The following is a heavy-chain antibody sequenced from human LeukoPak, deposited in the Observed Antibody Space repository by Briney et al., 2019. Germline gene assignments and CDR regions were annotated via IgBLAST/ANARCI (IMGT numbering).Heavy chain of an antibody. CDR3: ARPWGYDYVWGLYLIPNDAFDI. Sequence: SETLSLTCTVSGDSISTSNSYWGWIRQPPGKGLEWIGSIYYSGNTYYNASLKSRVTISVDTSKNQFSLKLSSVTAADTAVYYCARPWGYDYVWGLYLIPNDAFDIWGQGTMVTVSS. CDR2: IYYSGNT. D-gene: IGHD3-16*01. V-gene: IGHV4-39*01. CDR1: GDSISTSNSY. J-gene: IGHJ3*02.